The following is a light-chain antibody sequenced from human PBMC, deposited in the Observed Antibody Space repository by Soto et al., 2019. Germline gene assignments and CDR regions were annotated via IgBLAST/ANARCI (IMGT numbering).Light chain of an antibody. Sequence: EIVLTQSPATLSLSPGERATLSCRASQSVSSYLAWYQQKPGQAPRLLIYDASNRATGIPARFSGSGSGTDFTLTISSLEPDDFAVYYCQQYGSSLWTFGQGTKVDI. CDR2: DAS. J-gene: IGKJ1*01. V-gene: IGKV3-11*01. CDR3: QQYGSSLWT. CDR1: QSVSSY.